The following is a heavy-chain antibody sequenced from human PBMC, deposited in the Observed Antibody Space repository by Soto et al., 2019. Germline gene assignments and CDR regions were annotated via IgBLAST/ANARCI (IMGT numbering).Heavy chain of an antibody. D-gene: IGHD5-18*01. Sequence: QVQLVESGGGVVQPGRSLRLSCAASGFTFSSYAMHWVRQAPGKGLEWVAVISYDGSNKYYADSVKGRFTISRDNSKNTLYLQMNSLRAEETAVYYCARDLRHSYGYLEVDDYWGQGTLVTVSS. V-gene: IGHV3-30-3*01. J-gene: IGHJ4*02. CDR3: ARDLRHSYGYLEVDDY. CDR1: GFTFSSYA. CDR2: ISYDGSNK.